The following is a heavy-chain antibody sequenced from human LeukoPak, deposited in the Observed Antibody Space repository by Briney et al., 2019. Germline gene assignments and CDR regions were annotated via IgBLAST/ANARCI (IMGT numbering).Heavy chain of an antibody. J-gene: IGHJ4*02. Sequence: ASVKVSCKASGYMFTGYYMHWLRQAPGQGLEWMGWINPNSSDTNYPQKFQGRVTMTRDTSISTAYMELSSLRSDDTAVYYCARVYSGYENFDYWGQGTLVTVSS. V-gene: IGHV1-2*02. CDR1: GYMFTGYY. D-gene: IGHD5-12*01. CDR2: INPNSSDT. CDR3: ARVYSGYENFDY.